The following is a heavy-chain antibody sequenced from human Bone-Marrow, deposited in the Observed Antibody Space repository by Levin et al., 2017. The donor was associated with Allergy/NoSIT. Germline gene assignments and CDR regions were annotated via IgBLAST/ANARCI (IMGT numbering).Heavy chain of an antibody. V-gene: IGHV3-30-3*01. J-gene: IGHJ4*02. D-gene: IGHD3-10*01. CDR3: ARGDPESVVLGDDDSGVNFDY. CDR2: LSYDGAEK. Sequence: GGSLRLSCVASGPLFSSYAMHWVRVAPGKGLEWVAYLSYDGAEKNYADSVKGRFSISRDNSRNTVYLQMDSLTPEDTAVYYCARGDPESVVLGDDDSGVNFDYWGQGTLVTVSS. CDR1: GPLFSSYA.